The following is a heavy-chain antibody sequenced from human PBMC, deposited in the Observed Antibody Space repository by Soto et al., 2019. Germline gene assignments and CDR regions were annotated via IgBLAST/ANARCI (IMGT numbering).Heavy chain of an antibody. Sequence: SLRLSCAASGFTFSSYAMHWVRQAPGKGLEWVAVISYDGSNKYYADSVKGRFTISRDNSKNTLYLQMNSLRAEDTAVYYCASYTVTTRYYYYGMDVWGQGTTVTVSS. J-gene: IGHJ6*02. V-gene: IGHV3-30-3*01. D-gene: IGHD4-4*01. CDR3: ASYTVTTRYYYYGMDV. CDR2: ISYDGSNK. CDR1: GFTFSSYA.